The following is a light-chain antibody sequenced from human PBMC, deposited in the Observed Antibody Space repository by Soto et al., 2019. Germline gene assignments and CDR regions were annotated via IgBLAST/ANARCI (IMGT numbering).Light chain of an antibody. CDR3: QQYGTSPMT. CDR1: QSVNNR. J-gene: IGKJ5*01. CDR2: GAS. Sequence: EIVLTQSPDTLSLSPGERATLSCRASQSVNNRLAWYQQKPGQAPRLLISGASNRATGIPDRFSGSGSATDFSLIISSLEPEDFALYFCQQYGTSPMTFGQGTRLEIK. V-gene: IGKV3-20*01.